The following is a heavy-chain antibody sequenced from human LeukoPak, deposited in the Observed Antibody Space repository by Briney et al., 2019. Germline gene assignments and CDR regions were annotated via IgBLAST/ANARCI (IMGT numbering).Heavy chain of an antibody. CDR3: VRGLYYGSATYYNAMVGSWFDP. Sequence: PGGSLRLSCAASGFTFSTHTMNWVRQAPGKGLEWVSSISPSTSYIYYGDSVKGRLTMSRDNAKDSLYLQMDSLRAEDTAVYYCVRGLYYGSATYYNAMVGSWFDPWGQGTLVTVSS. CDR2: ISPSTSYI. D-gene: IGHD3-10*01. V-gene: IGHV3-21*01. CDR1: GFTFSTHT. J-gene: IGHJ5*02.